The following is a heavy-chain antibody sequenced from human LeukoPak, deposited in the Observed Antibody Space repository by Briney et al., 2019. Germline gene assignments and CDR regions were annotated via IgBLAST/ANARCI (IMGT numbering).Heavy chain of an antibody. CDR3: ARAVRAHPPADF. Sequence: GGSLILSCAASGFSFSSYWMHWVRQAPGKGLEWVSRINSDGSSTTYADSVKGRSPISRDNAKNTLYLHMSSLRAEDTGVYYCARAVRAHPPADFWGQGTLVTVSS. D-gene: IGHD3-3*01. CDR1: GFSFSSYW. J-gene: IGHJ4*02. V-gene: IGHV3-74*01. CDR2: INSDGSST.